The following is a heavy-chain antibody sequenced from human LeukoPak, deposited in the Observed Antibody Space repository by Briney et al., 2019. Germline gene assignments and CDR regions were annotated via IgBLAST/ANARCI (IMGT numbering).Heavy chain of an antibody. D-gene: IGHD3-3*01. V-gene: IGHV4-34*01. CDR2: INHSGGT. CDR1: GGSFSGYY. CDR3: ARGRALLNYDFWSGLPRFDY. Sequence: SETLSLTCAVYGGSFSGYYWSWIRQPPGKGLEWIGEINHSGGTNYNPSLKSRVTISVDTSKNQFSLKLSSVTAADTAVYYCARGRALLNYDFWSGLPRFDYWGQGTLVTVSS. J-gene: IGHJ4*02.